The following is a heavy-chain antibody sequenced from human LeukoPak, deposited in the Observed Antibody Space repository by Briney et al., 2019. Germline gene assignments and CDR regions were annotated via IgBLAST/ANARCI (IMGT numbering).Heavy chain of an antibody. J-gene: IGHJ4*02. CDR3: ARHDNDDDFDY. D-gene: IGHD3-16*01. CDR2: INMYTANP. Sequence: ASVKVSCKASGYTFTRYAINWLRQAPGQGLEWMGWINMYTANPAYAQGITERVVFSLDTSVTTAYLQISNLKTEDTAVYYCARHDNDDDFDYWGQGTLVTVSS. V-gene: IGHV7-4-1*02. CDR1: GYTFTRYA.